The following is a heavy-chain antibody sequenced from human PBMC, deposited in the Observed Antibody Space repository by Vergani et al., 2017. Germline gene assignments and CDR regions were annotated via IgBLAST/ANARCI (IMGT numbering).Heavy chain of an antibody. CDR2: ISAYNGNT. Sequence: QVQLVQSGAEVKKPGASVKVSCKASGYTFTSYGISWVRQAPGQGLEWMGWISAYNGNTNYAQKLQGRVTMTTDTSTSTAYMELRSLRSDDTAVYYCARAQGRDIVLMVYAMGGYYFDYWGQGTLVTVSS. CDR1: GYTFTSYG. J-gene: IGHJ4*02. V-gene: IGHV1-18*04. D-gene: IGHD2-8*01. CDR3: ARAQGRDIVLMVYAMGGYYFDY.